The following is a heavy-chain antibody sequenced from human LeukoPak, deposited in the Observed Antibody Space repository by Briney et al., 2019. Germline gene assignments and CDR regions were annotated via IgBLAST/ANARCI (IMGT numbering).Heavy chain of an antibody. CDR3: ARDRNAQHFGESYFDY. Sequence: SQTLSLTCATSGDSVSSNSAAWNWIRQSPSRGLEWLGRTYYRSKWYNDYVVSVKSRITINPDTSKNQFSLQLNSVTPEDTAVYYCARDRNAQHFGESYFDYWGQGTLVTVSS. J-gene: IGHJ4*02. V-gene: IGHV6-1*01. D-gene: IGHD3-10*01. CDR1: GDSVSSNSAA. CDR2: TYYRSKWYN.